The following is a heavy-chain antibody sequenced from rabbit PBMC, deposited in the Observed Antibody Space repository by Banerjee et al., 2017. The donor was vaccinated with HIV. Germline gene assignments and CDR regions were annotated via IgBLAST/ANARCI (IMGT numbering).Heavy chain of an antibody. D-gene: IGHD3-3*01. V-gene: IGHV1S43*01. J-gene: IGHJ6*01. CDR3: ARGLVAGVLDL. CDR2: IYPTYGAT. CDR1: GIDFSSSFW. Sequence: QEQLVESGGGLVTIGGSLKLTCKASGIDFSSSFWISWVRQTPGKGLEWIGCIYPTYGATDYASWVNGRFTISLDNAQNTVFLQMTSLTAADTATYFCARGLVAGVLDLWGQGTLVTVS.